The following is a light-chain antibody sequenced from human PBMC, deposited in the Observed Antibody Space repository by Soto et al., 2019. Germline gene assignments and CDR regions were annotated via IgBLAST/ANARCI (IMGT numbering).Light chain of an antibody. CDR2: GVS. CDR3: QQRSNWPPIT. V-gene: IGKV3D-20*02. CDR1: QSLSSRN. J-gene: IGKJ5*01. Sequence: ELVLTQSPGTMSLSPGERATLSCRASQSLSSRNLAWYQQKPGQAPRPLIYGVSSRATGIPDRFSGSGSGPDFTLTISSLEPEDFAVYYCQQRSNWPPITFGQGTRLEIK.